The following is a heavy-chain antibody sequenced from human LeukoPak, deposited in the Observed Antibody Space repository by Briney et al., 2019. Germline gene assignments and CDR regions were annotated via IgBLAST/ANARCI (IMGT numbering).Heavy chain of an antibody. CDR2: ITFSSRYI. D-gene: IGHD5-12*01. Sequence: PGGSLRLSCAASGFTFTSYTMNWVRQAPGKGLEWVSSITFSSRYIYYADSVKGRFTISRDNAQNSLYLQMNSLRADDTAVYYCARALATVVWWLRGPREDESIDYWGQGTLVTVSS. J-gene: IGHJ4*02. V-gene: IGHV3-21*01. CDR3: ARALATVVWWLRGPREDESIDY. CDR1: GFTFTSYT.